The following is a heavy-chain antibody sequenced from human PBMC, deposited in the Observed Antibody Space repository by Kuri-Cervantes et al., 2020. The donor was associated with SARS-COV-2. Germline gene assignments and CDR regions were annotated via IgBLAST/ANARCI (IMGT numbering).Heavy chain of an antibody. V-gene: IGHV3-21*01. D-gene: IGHD3-22*01. Sequence: LTCAASGCTFSSYNMNWVRQAPGKGLEWVSSISSSSSDIYYADSVKGRFTISRDNAKNSLYLQMNSLRAEDTAVYYCAREWSRYYDSSGYYYPKADAFDIWGQGTMVTVSS. J-gene: IGHJ3*02. CDR1: GCTFSSYN. CDR2: ISSSSSDI. CDR3: AREWSRYYDSSGYYYPKADAFDI.